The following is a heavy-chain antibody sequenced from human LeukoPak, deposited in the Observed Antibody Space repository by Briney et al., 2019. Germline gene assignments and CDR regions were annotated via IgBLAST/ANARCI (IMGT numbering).Heavy chain of an antibody. CDR1: GYTFTGYG. D-gene: IGHD1-26*01. CDR3: ARDGRYSGSYYSWFDP. Sequence: ASVKVSCKASGYTFTGYGISWVRQAPGQGLEWMGWISAYNGNTNYAQKLQGRVTMTTDTSTSTAYMELRSLRSDDTAVYYCARDGRYSGSYYSWFDPWGQGTLVTVSS. J-gene: IGHJ5*02. CDR2: ISAYNGNT. V-gene: IGHV1-18*01.